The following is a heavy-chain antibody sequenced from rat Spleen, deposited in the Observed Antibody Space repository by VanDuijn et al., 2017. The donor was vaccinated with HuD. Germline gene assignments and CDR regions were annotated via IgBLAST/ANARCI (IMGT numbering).Heavy chain of an antibody. Sequence: QVQLKESGPGLVQPSQTLSLTCTVSGFSLDNFNVHWVRRPTGRGLEWMGVMWTGGNTDYNSALKSRLSISRDTSQSQVFLKINRLQTEDIATYYCASSNYGGYGYFDFWGPGTMVTVSS. CDR2: MWTGGNT. D-gene: IGHD1-11*01. V-gene: IGHV2-30*01. J-gene: IGHJ1*01. CDR3: ASSNYGGYGYFDF. CDR1: GFSLDNFN.